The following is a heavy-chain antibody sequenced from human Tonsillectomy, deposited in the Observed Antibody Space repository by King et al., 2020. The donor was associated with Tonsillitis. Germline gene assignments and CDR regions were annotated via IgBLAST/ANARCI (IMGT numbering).Heavy chain of an antibody. V-gene: IGHV3-74*01. Sequence: VQLVESGGGLVQPGGSLRLSCAASGFTFSRYWMHWVRQAPGKGLVWVSRINSDGSSTSYADSVKGRFTISRDNAKNTLYLQMNSLRAEDTAVYYCARNAPRRIQLWSIRRGYYYMDVWGKGTTVTVSS. D-gene: IGHD5-18*01. CDR3: ARNAPRRIQLWSIRRGYYYMDV. J-gene: IGHJ6*03. CDR2: INSDGSST. CDR1: GFTFSRYW.